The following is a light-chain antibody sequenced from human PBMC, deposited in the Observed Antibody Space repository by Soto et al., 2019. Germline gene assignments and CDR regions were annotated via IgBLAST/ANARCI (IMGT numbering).Light chain of an antibody. CDR1: QSVSSSY. CDR2: GGS. Sequence: EIVLTQSPGTLSLSPGERATLSCRASQSVSSSYLGWYQQKPGQAPRLLIYGGSSRATGIPGRFSGSGSGTDFTLTISRLEPEDFAVYYCQQYGSLPRTFGQGTKLEIK. CDR3: QQYGSLPRT. J-gene: IGKJ2*01. V-gene: IGKV3-20*01.